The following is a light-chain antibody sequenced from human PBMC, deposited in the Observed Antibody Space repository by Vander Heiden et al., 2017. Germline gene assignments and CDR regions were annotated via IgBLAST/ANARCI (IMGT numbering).Light chain of an antibody. V-gene: IGLV1-47*01. CDR3: AAWDDSLSGWV. Sequence: QSVLTQPPSASGTPGQRVTISCSGRTANIGDNYLYWYQQLPGTAPKLLIYRSNQRPSGVPDRFSGSKSGTSASLAISGLQSEDEANYYCAAWDDSLSGWVFGGGTKLTVL. CDR2: RSN. CDR1: TANIGDNY. J-gene: IGLJ3*02.